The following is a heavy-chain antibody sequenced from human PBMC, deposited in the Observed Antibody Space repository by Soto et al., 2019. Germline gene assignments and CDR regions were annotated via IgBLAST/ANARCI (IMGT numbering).Heavy chain of an antibody. CDR3: AKDLLTGWHNWFDP. D-gene: IGHD6-19*01. V-gene: IGHV3-23*01. J-gene: IGHJ5*02. CDR1: GFTFSSYA. Sequence: SGGSLRLSCAASGFTFSSYAMSWVRQAPGKGLEWVSSISGTDGSTFHADSVKGRFTISRDNSKNTLYLQMNSLRVEDTAVYYCAKDLLTGWHNWFDPWGQGTLVTVSS. CDR2: ISGTDGST.